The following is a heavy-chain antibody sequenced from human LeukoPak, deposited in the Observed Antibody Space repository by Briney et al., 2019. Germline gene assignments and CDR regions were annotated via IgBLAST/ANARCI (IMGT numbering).Heavy chain of an antibody. CDR2: IYYTGRT. V-gene: IGHV4-59*01. CDR1: GGSISSYY. J-gene: IGHJ4*02. CDR3: ASGGGGDYSYI. D-gene: IGHD4-17*01. Sequence: PSETLSLTCTVSGGSISSYYWSWIRQSPGKGLEWIGYIYYTGRTNYNPSLKSRVTMSADTSKNQFSLKLTSVTAADTALYYCASGGGGDYSYIWGQGALVTVSS.